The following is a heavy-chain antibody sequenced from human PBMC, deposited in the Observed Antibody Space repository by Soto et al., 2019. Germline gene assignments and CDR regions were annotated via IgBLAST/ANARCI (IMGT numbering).Heavy chain of an antibody. V-gene: IGHV3-72*01. Sequence: HPGGSLRLSCAASGFTFSDHYMDWVRQAPGKGLEWVGRTRNKANSYTTEYAASVKGRFTISRDDSKNSLYLQMNSLKTEDTAVYYCARVEFGSGWQEHIDYWGQGTLVTVSS. J-gene: IGHJ4*02. D-gene: IGHD6-19*01. CDR2: TRNKANSYTT. CDR1: GFTFSDHY. CDR3: ARVEFGSGWQEHIDY.